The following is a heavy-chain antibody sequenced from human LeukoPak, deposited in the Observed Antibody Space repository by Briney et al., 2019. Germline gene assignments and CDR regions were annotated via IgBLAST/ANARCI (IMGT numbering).Heavy chain of an antibody. CDR3: ARSYSSSWDYFDY. CDR1: GYSFTSYW. D-gene: IGHD6-13*01. V-gene: IGHV5-51*01. J-gene: IGHJ4*02. CDR2: IYPGDPDT. Sequence: GESLKISCKGSGYSFTSYWIGWVRQMPGKGLEWMGIIYPGDPDTRYSPSFQGQVTISADKSISTAYLQWSSLKASDTAMYYCARSYSSSWDYFDYWGQGTLVTVSS.